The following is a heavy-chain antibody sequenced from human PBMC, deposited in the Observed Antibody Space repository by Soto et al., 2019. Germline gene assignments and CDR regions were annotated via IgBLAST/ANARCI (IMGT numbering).Heavy chain of an antibody. CDR3: AREGAYSGYDSACAV. D-gene: IGHD5-12*01. J-gene: IGHJ4*02. CDR2: IKQDGSEK. Sequence: EVQLVESGGGLVQPGGSLRLSCAASGFTFSSYWMSWVRQAPGKGLEWVANIKQDGSEKYYVDSVKGRFTISRDNAKNSLYLQMNSLRAEDTAVYYCAREGAYSGYDSACAVWGQGTLVTVSS. V-gene: IGHV3-7*01. CDR1: GFTFSSYW.